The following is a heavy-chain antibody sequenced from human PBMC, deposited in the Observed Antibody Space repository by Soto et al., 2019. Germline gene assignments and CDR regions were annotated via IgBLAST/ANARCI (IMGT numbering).Heavy chain of an antibody. Sequence: VGSLRLSCAASGFTFSSYSMNWVRQAPGKGLEWVSSISSSSSYIYYADSVKGRFTISRDDSKNTLYLQMTSLTPDDTGVYYCTTSNLGVDFWGPGTLVTVSS. V-gene: IGHV3-21*03. CDR3: TTSNLGVDF. D-gene: IGHD2-15*01. J-gene: IGHJ4*02. CDR2: ISSSSSYI. CDR1: GFTFSSYS.